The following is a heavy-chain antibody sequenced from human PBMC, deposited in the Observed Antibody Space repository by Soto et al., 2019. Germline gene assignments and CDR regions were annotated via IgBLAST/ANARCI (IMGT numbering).Heavy chain of an antibody. D-gene: IGHD3-3*01. J-gene: IGHJ6*02. CDR2: IYYSGST. CDR1: GGSISSYY. CDR3: ARDRPDYDFWSGYPYYYYGMDV. V-gene: IGHV4-59*01. Sequence: PSETLSLTCTVSGGSISSYYWSWIRQPPGKGLEWIGYIYYSGSTNYNPSLKSRVTISVDTSKNQFSLKLSSVTAADTAVNYCARDRPDYDFWSGYPYYYYGMDVWGQGTTVTVSS.